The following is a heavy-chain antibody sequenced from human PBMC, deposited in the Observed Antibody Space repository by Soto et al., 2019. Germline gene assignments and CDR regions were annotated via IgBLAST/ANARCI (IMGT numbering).Heavy chain of an antibody. V-gene: IGHV5-10-1*01. Sequence: PGESLKISCKGSGYSLTSYWISWVRQMPGKGLEWMGRIDPSDSYTNYSPSFQGHVTISADKSISTAYLQWSSLKASDTAMYYCARTGYSSGWYRSPAFDIWGQGTMVTVS. CDR2: IDPSDSYT. CDR3: ARTGYSSGWYRSPAFDI. D-gene: IGHD6-19*01. J-gene: IGHJ3*02. CDR1: GYSLTSYW.